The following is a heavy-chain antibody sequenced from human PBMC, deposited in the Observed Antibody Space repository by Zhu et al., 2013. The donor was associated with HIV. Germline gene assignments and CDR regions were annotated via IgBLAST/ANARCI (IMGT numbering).Heavy chain of an antibody. J-gene: IGHJ4*02. V-gene: IGHV1-69*01. CDR1: GGTFSSYA. D-gene: IGHD2-8*01. Sequence: QVQLVQSGAEVKKPGSSVKVSCKASGGTFSSYAISWVRQAPGQGLEWMGGIIPIFGTANYAQKFQGRVTITADESTSTAYMELSSLRSEDTAVYYCARVGYCTNGVCYSVGYFDYWGQGTLVTVSS. CDR3: ARVGYCTNGVCYSVGYFDY. CDR2: IIPIFGTA.